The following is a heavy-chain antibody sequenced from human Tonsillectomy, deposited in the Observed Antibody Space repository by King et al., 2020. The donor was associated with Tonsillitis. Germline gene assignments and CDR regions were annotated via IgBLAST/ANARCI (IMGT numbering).Heavy chain of an antibody. D-gene: IGHD2-15*01. J-gene: IGHJ4*02. V-gene: IGHV3-53*01. Sequence: VQLVESGGGLIQPGGSLRLSCAASGFTVSSDYMSWVRQAPGKGLEWVSVIYSGGSTYYADSAKGRFTISRDNSKNTLYLQMNSLRAEDTAVYYCARGLWAPGYCSGGSCPYYFDYWGQGTLVTVSS. CDR2: IYSGGST. CDR3: ARGLWAPGYCSGGSCPYYFDY. CDR1: GFTVSSDY.